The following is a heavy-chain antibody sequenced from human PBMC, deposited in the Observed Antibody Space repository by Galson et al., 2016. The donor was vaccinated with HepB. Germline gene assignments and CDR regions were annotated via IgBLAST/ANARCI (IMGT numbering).Heavy chain of an antibody. V-gene: IGHV1-69*13. CDR3: SRRGNCGGDCYVFDQ. Sequence: SVKVSCKASGDTFSIYAIGWVRQAPGQGLEWMGRIMPLFGTANYAEKFQGRATITADESTRTAYMELRSLTSEDTAIYYWSRRGNCGGDCYVFDQWGQGTPVTVSS. D-gene: IGHD2-21*01. CDR2: IMPLFGTA. CDR1: GDTFSIYA. J-gene: IGHJ4*02.